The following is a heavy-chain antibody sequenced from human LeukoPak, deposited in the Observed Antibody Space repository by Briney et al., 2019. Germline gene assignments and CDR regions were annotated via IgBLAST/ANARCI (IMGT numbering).Heavy chain of an antibody. CDR1: GGSISSYY. D-gene: IGHD6-13*01. CDR2: IYYSGST. V-gene: IGHV4-59*08. J-gene: IGHJ4*02. CDR3: ARHTDIAPISSLKY. Sequence: SETLSLTCTVSGGSISSYYWSWIRQTPGKGLEWIGDIYYSGSTNYNPSLKSRVTISVDTSKNQFSLKLSSVTAADTAVYYCARHTDIAPISSLKYWDQGTLVSVSS.